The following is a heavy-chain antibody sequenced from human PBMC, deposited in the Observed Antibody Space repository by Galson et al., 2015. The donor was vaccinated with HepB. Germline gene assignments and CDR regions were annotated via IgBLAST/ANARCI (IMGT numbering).Heavy chain of an antibody. CDR2: INAGNGNT. Sequence: SVKVSCKASGYTFTSYAMHWVRQAPGQRLEWMGWINAGNGNTKYSQKFQGRVTITRDTSASTAYMELSSLRSEDTAVYYCARNKPIFGVVIRREPWRGWFDPWGQGTLVTVSS. V-gene: IGHV1-3*01. J-gene: IGHJ5*02. CDR3: ARNKPIFGVVIRREPWRGWFDP. CDR1: GYTFTSYA. D-gene: IGHD3-3*01.